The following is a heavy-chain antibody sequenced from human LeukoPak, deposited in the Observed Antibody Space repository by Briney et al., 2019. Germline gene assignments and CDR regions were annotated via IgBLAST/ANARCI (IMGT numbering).Heavy chain of an antibody. CDR1: GFTVTSNY. V-gene: IGHV3-53*01. D-gene: IGHD3-9*01. J-gene: IGHJ4*02. Sequence: GGSLRLSCAASGFTVTSNYMKWVRDAPGEGLGWGSVIHSGGSTDYADSVRGRFTISRDNSKNTLYLQMNSLRAEDTAVYYCARGFPYDIQTSPGFDYWGQGTLVTVSS. CDR3: ARGFPYDIQTSPGFDY. CDR2: IHSGGST.